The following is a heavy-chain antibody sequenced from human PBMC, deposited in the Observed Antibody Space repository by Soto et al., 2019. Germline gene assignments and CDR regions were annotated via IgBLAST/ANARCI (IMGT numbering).Heavy chain of an antibody. CDR1: GFTFSSYA. V-gene: IGHV3-7*01. CDR2: IKQDGSEK. Sequence: GVSLRLSCAAAGFTFSSYAMNWVRQASGKGLEWVANIKQDGSEKYYVDSVKGRFTISRDNAKNSLYLQMNSLRAEDTAVYYCARDPNIVLVPAALRSYYYYYGMDVWGQGTTVTVSS. J-gene: IGHJ6*02. CDR3: ARDPNIVLVPAALRSYYYYYGMDV. D-gene: IGHD2-2*01.